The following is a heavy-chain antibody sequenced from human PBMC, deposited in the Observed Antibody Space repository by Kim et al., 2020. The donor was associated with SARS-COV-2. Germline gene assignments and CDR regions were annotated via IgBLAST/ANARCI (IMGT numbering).Heavy chain of an antibody. CDR2: INHSGST. D-gene: IGHD2-2*01. J-gene: IGHJ5*02. CDR1: GGSFSGYY. Sequence: SETLSLTCAVYGGSFSGYYWSWIRQPPGKGLEWIGEINHSGSTNYNPSLKSRVTISVDTSKNQFSLKLSSVTAADTAVYYCARGGYCSSTSCYPVDPWGQGTLVTVSS. CDR3: ARGGYCSSTSCYPVDP. V-gene: IGHV4-34*01.